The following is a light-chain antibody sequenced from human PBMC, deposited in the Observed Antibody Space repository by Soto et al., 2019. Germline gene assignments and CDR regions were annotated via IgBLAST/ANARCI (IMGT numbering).Light chain of an antibody. CDR2: GAS. CDR1: QSVNRNF. CDR3: QQYDSTPWT. V-gene: IGKV3-20*01. J-gene: IGKJ1*01. Sequence: ENVLTQSPGTLSLSPGERATLSCRASQSVNRNFLAWFQHKPGQAPRLLVYGASSRATGIPDRISGSGSGTDFTLTISRLEPEDSAVYFCQQYDSTPWTFGQGTKVEIK.